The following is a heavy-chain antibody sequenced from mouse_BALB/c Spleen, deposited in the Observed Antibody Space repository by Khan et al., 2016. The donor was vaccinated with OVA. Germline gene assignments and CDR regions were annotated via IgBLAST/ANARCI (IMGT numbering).Heavy chain of an antibody. J-gene: IGHJ4*01. Sequence: QVQLKQSGPGLVAPSQSLSITCTVSGFSLTDYGVSWIRQPPGKGLEWLGIIWGGGTTYYNSALKSRLSISKDNSKSQVFLKMNSLQTDDSAMYYCAKPFYAHYYAMDYWGQGTSVTVSS. CDR3: AKPFYAHYYAMDY. CDR1: GFSLTDYG. CDR2: IWGGGTT. V-gene: IGHV2-6-5*01. D-gene: IGHD2-10*01.